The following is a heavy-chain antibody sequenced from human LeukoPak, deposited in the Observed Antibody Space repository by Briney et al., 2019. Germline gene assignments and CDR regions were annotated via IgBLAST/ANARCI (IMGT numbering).Heavy chain of an antibody. D-gene: IGHD3-3*01. CDR3: ARVYDFWSGYFYYYYMDV. Sequence: KPSETLSLTCTVSGGSISSYYWGWIRQPPGKGLEWIGYIYYSGSASYNPSLKSRVTFSVDTSKNQFSLKLTSVTAADTAVYYCARVYDFWSGYFYYYYMDVWGKGTTVTVSS. CDR1: GGSISSYY. V-gene: IGHV4-59*08. CDR2: IYYSGSA. J-gene: IGHJ6*03.